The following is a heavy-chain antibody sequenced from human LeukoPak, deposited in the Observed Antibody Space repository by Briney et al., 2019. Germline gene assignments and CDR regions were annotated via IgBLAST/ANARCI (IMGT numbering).Heavy chain of an antibody. V-gene: IGHV4-38-2*02. D-gene: IGHD6-13*01. CDR2: IYHSGST. CDR3: ARDVIAAAAATDY. Sequence: PSETLSLTCTVSGYSISSGYYWGWIRQPPGKGLEWIGSIYHSGSTYYNPSLKSRVTISVDTSKNQFSLKLSSVTAADTAVYYCARDVIAAAAATDYWGQGTLVTVSS. J-gene: IGHJ4*02. CDR1: GYSISSGYY.